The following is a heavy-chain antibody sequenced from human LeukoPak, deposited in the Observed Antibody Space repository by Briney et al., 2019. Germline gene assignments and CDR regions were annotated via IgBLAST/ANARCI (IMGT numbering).Heavy chain of an antibody. CDR1: GGSISSYY. Sequence: TSSETLSLTCTVSGGSISSYYWSWIRQPPGKGLEWIGYIYYRGSTYYNPSLKSRVTISVDTSKNQFSLKLSSVTAADTAVYYCARDGSVLLWFGESRASFDYWGQGTLVTVSS. J-gene: IGHJ4*02. CDR2: IYYRGST. D-gene: IGHD3-10*01. V-gene: IGHV4-59*04. CDR3: ARDGSVLLWFGESRASFDY.